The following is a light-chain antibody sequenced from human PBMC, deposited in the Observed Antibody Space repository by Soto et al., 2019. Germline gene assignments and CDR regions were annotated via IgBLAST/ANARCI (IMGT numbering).Light chain of an antibody. CDR2: GES. V-gene: IGKV3-20*01. J-gene: IGKJ4*01. CDR1: QSVDIY. CDR3: QKYGSSPLT. Sequence: VLTQSPATLSLSPGDRATLSCRASQSVDIYLGWFQQKTGQAPRLLIYGESSRATGIPDRLSGSGSGTDLNLTISSLEPEDFAVYYCQKYGSSPLTCGGGTKVDIK.